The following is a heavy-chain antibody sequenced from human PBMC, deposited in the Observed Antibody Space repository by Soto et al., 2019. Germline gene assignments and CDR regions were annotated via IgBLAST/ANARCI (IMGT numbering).Heavy chain of an antibody. D-gene: IGHD2-15*01. CDR2: ISGSGGST. V-gene: IGHV3-23*01. J-gene: IGHJ4*02. Sequence: EVQLLEFGGGLVQPGGSLRLSCAASGFTFSSYAMSWVRQAPGKGLEWVSAISGSGGSTYYADSVKGRFTISRDNSKNTLYLQMNSLRAEDTAVYYCAKDWNVVVVAATALDYWGQGTLVTVSS. CDR3: AKDWNVVVVAATALDY. CDR1: GFTFSSYA.